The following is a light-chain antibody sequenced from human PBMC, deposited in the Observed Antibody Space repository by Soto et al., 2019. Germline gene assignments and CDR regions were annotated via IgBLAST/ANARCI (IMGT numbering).Light chain of an antibody. V-gene: IGKV4-1*01. J-gene: IGKJ1*01. CDR3: QQYYSTPT. Sequence: DIVMTQSPDSLALSLGERATINCKSSQGVLYSSNNKNYLAWYQQKPGQPPKLLIYWASTRESGVPDRFSGSGSGTDFTLTISSLQAEDVAVYYCQQYYSTPTFGQGTTVDIK. CDR2: WAS. CDR1: QGVLYSSNNKNY.